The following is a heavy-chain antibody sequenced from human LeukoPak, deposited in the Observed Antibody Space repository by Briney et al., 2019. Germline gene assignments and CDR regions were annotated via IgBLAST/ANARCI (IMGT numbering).Heavy chain of an antibody. CDR3: ARGPGGWLHRSSYFDY. CDR2: IYHSGST. J-gene: IGHJ4*02. Sequence: SETLSLTCTVSGYSISSGYYWGWIRQPPGKGLEWIGSIYHSGSTYYNPSLKSRVTISVDTSKNQFSLKLSSVTAADTAVYYCARGPGGWLHRSSYFDYWGQGTLVTVSS. V-gene: IGHV4-38-2*02. CDR1: GYSISSGYY. D-gene: IGHD5-24*01.